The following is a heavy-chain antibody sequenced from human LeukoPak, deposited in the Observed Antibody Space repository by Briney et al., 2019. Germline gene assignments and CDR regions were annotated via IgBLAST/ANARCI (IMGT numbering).Heavy chain of an antibody. J-gene: IGHJ4*02. D-gene: IGHD1-26*01. CDR2: ISAYNGNT. V-gene: IGHV1-18*01. Sequence: ASVKVSCKASGYTFTSYGISWARQAPGQGLEWMGWISAYNGNTNYAQKLQGRVTMTTDTSTSTAYMELRSLRSDDTAVYYCARDPYSRSYRRSGGLDYWGQGTLVTVSS. CDR1: GYTFTSYG. CDR3: ARDPYSRSYRRSGGLDY.